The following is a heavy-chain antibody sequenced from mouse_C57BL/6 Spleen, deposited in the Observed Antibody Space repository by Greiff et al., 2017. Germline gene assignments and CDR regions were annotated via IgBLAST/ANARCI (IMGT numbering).Heavy chain of an antibody. Sequence: QVQLQQPGAELVKPGASVKLSCKASGYTFTSYWMHWVKQRPGQGLEWIGMIHPNSGSTNYNEKFKSKATLTVDKSSSTAYMQLSSLTSEDAAVYYCARSGDGYRFDDWGQGTTLTVSS. V-gene: IGHV1-64*01. CDR1: GYTFTSYW. J-gene: IGHJ2*01. D-gene: IGHD2-3*01. CDR3: ARSGDGYRFDD. CDR2: IHPNSGST.